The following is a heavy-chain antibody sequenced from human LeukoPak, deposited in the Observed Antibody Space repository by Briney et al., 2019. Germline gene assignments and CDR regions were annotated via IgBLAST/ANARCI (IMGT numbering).Heavy chain of an antibody. J-gene: IGHJ3*02. D-gene: IGHD6-19*01. V-gene: IGHV1-18*01. Sequence: GASVMVSCKASGYTFTSYGVSWVRQAPGQGLEWMGWISPYNGNTNYAQKVRGRVTMTTDTSTRTAYMELRSLRSDDTAVYYCARGLQENLAWLTAFSAFNIWGQGTMVTVSS. CDR1: GYTFTSYG. CDR3: ARGLQENLAWLTAFSAFNI. CDR2: ISPYNGNT.